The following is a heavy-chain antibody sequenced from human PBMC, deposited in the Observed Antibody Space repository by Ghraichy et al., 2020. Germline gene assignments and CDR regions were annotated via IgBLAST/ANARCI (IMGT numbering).Heavy chain of an antibody. CDR1: GYTFTGYY. V-gene: IGHV1-2*02. D-gene: IGHD3-10*01. CDR2: INPNSGGT. Sequence: ASVKVSCKASGYTFTGYYMHWVRQAPGQGLEWMGWINPNSGGTNYAQKFQGRVTMTRDTSISTAYMELSRLRSDDTAVYYCARGAEEMVRGVSPPYYFDYWGQGTLVTVSS. J-gene: IGHJ4*02. CDR3: ARGAEEMVRGVSPPYYFDY.